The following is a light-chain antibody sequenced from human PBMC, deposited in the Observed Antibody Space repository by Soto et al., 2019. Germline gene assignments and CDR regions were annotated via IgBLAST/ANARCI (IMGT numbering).Light chain of an antibody. CDR2: DAS. Sequence: QMTQSPSSLSASLGDRVTITCQASQDIRFYLNWYQHKTGQAPKLLIYDASQLETGVPSKFSGSGSGTDFTFTINNLQAEDIGTYYCQHYNSLPITFGQGTRLEIK. CDR3: QHYNSLPIT. CDR1: QDIRFY. J-gene: IGKJ5*01. V-gene: IGKV1-33*01.